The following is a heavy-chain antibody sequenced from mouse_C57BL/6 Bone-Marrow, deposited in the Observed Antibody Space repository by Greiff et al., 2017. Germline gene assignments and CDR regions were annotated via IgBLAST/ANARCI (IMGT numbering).Heavy chain of an antibody. Sequence: VQLQQSGAELVMPGASVKLSCKASGYTFTSYWMHWVKQRPGQGLEWIGEIDPSDSYTNYNQKFKGKSTLTVDKSSSTAYMQLSSLTSEDSAVYYCARKEAVYYGYFDYWGQGTTLTVSS. D-gene: IGHD1-1*01. CDR2: IDPSDSYT. V-gene: IGHV1-69*01. J-gene: IGHJ2*01. CDR3: ARKEAVYYGYFDY. CDR1: GYTFTSYW.